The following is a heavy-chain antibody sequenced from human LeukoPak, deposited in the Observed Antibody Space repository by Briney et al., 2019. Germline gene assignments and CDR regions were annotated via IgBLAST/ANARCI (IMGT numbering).Heavy chain of an antibody. CDR3: ARGRISSGWYCDY. Sequence: PGGSLRLSCAASGFSFNNYIMHWVRQPPGGGLEFVSAISSDGGSTYYANSVKGRFAISRDNSKNTLYLQMGSRRAEDMAVYYCARGRISSGWYCDYWGQGTLVTVSS. CDR1: GFSFNNYI. D-gene: IGHD6-19*01. V-gene: IGHV3-64*01. J-gene: IGHJ4*02. CDR2: ISSDGGST.